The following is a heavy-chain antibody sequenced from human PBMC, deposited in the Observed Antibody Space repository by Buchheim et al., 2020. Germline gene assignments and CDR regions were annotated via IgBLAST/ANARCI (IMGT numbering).Heavy chain of an antibody. CDR2: INPNSGGT. Sequence: QVQLVQSGAEVKKPGSSVKVSCKASGGTFSSYAISWVRQAPGQGLEWMGWINPNSGGTNYAQKFQGRVTMTRDTSISTVYMELSRLRSDDTALYFCARETSARGWFDPWGQGTL. V-gene: IGHV1-2*02. D-gene: IGHD6-6*01. J-gene: IGHJ5*02. CDR1: GGTFSSYA. CDR3: ARETSARGWFDP.